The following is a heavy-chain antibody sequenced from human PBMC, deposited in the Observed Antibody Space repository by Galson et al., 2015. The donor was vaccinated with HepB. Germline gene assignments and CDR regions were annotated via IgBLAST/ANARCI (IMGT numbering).Heavy chain of an antibody. CDR3: AREQLVLIGDYGMDV. D-gene: IGHD6-13*01. V-gene: IGHV1-3*01. J-gene: IGHJ6*02. CDR1: GYTFTSYG. CDR2: INAGNGNT. Sequence: SVKVSCKASGYTFTSYGISWVRQAPGQRLEWMGWINAGNGNTKYSQKFQGRVTITRDTSASTAYMELSSLRSEDTAVYYCAREQLVLIGDYGMDVWGQGTTVTVSS.